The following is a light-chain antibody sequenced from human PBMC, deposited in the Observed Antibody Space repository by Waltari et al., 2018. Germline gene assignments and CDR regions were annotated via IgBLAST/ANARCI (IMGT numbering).Light chain of an antibody. V-gene: IGLV1-47*01. Sequence: QSVLTQPPSASGTPGQRVSISCSGSYSNLGSTYLSWSQQPPGTAPKLLIYRNNQRPSGVPDRFSGSKYGTTASLAISGLRSEDEAVYYCASWDDSHYVFGTGTKVTVL. J-gene: IGLJ1*01. CDR1: YSNLGSTY. CDR2: RNN. CDR3: ASWDDSHYV.